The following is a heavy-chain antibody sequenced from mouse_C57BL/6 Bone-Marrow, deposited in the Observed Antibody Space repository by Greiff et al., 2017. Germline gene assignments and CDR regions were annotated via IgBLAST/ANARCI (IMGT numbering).Heavy chain of an antibody. CDR1: GYTFTSYW. J-gene: IGHJ4*01. CDR2: IDPSDSYT. V-gene: IGHV1-59*01. CDR3: ASGYYGMDY. Sequence: VKLQQSGAELVRPGTSVKLSCKASGYTFTSYWMHWVKQRPGQGLEWIGVIDPSDSYTNYNQKFKGKATLTVDTSSSTAYMQLSSLTSEDSAVYYGASGYYGMDYWGQGSSGTVSS.